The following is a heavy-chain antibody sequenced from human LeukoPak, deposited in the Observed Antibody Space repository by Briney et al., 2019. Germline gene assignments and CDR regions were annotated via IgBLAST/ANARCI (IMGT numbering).Heavy chain of an antibody. D-gene: IGHD3-10*01. Sequence: GGSLRLSRAASGFTFSSYGMHWVRQAPGKGLEWVAVIWYDGSNKYYADSVKGRSTISRDNSKNTLYLQMNSLRAEDTAVYYCARELWFGELPSGWFDPWGQGTLVTVSS. CDR1: GFTFSSYG. CDR3: ARELWFGELPSGWFDP. J-gene: IGHJ5*02. V-gene: IGHV3-33*01. CDR2: IWYDGSNK.